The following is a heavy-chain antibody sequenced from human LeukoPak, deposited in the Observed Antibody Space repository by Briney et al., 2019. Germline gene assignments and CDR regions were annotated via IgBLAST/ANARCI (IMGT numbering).Heavy chain of an antibody. CDR1: GGSISGYY. CDR2: IYYSGSA. D-gene: IGHD5-12*01. CDR3: ARVTGYDWESSYDY. V-gene: IGHV4-59*01. J-gene: IGHJ4*02. Sequence: PSETLSLTCTVSGGSISGYYWSWIRQPPGKGLEWIAFIYYSGSANYNPSLKSRVTISVDTSKNQFSLKLRSVTAADTAVYYCARVTGYDWESSYDYWGQGTLVTVSS.